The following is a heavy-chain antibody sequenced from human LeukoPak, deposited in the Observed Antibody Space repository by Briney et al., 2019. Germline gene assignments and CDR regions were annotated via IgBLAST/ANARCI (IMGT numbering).Heavy chain of an antibody. V-gene: IGHV1-69*13. Sequence: SVKVSCKASGGTFSSYAISWVRQAPGQGLEWMGGIIPIFGTANYAQKFQGRVTITADESTSTAYMELSSLRSEDTAVYYCARGTYYDYWSGYYPPPDYWGQGTLVTVSS. CDR1: GGTFSSYA. CDR2: IIPIFGTA. J-gene: IGHJ4*02. CDR3: ARGTYYDYWSGYYPPPDY. D-gene: IGHD3-3*01.